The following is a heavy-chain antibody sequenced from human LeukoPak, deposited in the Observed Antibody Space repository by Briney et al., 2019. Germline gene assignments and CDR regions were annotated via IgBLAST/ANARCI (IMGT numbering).Heavy chain of an antibody. CDR3: AKGDGYSGYETSIDY. J-gene: IGHJ4*02. CDR1: GFTFSSYA. CDR2: ISGSGGST. D-gene: IGHD5-12*01. V-gene: IGHV3-23*01. Sequence: GGSLRLSCAASGFTFSSYAMSWVRQAPGKGLEWVSGISGSGGSTYYADSEKGRFTISRDNSKNTLYLQMNSLRAEDTAVYYCAKGDGYSGYETSIDYWGQGTLVTVSS.